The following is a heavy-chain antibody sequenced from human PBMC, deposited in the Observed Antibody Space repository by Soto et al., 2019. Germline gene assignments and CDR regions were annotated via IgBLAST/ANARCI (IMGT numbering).Heavy chain of an antibody. CDR2: IRSKAYGGTT. CDR3: TSDVEMATIQDY. CDR1: GFTFGDYA. D-gene: IGHD5-12*01. Sequence: LRLSCTASGFTFGDYAMSWFRQAPGKGLEWVGFIRSKAYGGTTEYAASVKGRFTISRDDSKSIAYLQMNSLKTEDTAVYYCTSDVEMATIQDYWGQGTLVTVSS. J-gene: IGHJ4*02. V-gene: IGHV3-49*03.